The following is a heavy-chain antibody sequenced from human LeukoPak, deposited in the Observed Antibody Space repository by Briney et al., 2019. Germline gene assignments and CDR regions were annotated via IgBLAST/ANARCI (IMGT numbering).Heavy chain of an antibody. D-gene: IGHD3-10*01. CDR2: IYYSGSA. CDR3: ARRQYYDGSGSRDV. Sequence: SQTLSLTCSVTGGSISSGDYYWTWIRQPPGKGLEWIAYIYYSGSAEYNLSLQSRATISVDTSKNQFFLKLRSVTAADTAVYYCARRQYYDGSGSRDVWGKGTMVTISS. CDR1: GGSISSGDYY. J-gene: IGHJ6*04. V-gene: IGHV4-30-4*08.